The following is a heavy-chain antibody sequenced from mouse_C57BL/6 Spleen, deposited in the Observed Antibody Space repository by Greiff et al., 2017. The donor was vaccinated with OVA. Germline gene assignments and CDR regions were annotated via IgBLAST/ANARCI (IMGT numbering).Heavy chain of an antibody. CDR2: IDPSDSYT. V-gene: IGHV1-69*01. CDR1: GYTFTSYW. Sequence: VQLQQPGAELVMPGASVKLSCKASGYTFTSYWMHWVKQRPGQGLEWIGEIDPSDSYTNYNQKFKGKSTLTVDKSSSTAYMQLSSLTSEDAAVDYCLGGTWLAYWGQGTLVTVSA. D-gene: IGHD3-1*01. CDR3: LGGTWLAY. J-gene: IGHJ3*01.